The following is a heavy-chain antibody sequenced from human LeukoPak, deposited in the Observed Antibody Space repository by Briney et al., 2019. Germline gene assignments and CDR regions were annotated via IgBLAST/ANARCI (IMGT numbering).Heavy chain of an antibody. CDR1: GFTLSSYA. CDR3: ARDPSGLEPLDY. CDR2: ISYDGSNK. D-gene: IGHD1-14*01. J-gene: IGHJ4*02. Sequence: GGSLRLSCAASGFTLSSYAMPWVRQAPGKGLEWVAVISYDGSNKYYADSVKGRFTISGDNSKNTLYLQMNSLRAEDTAVYYCARDPSGLEPLDYWGQGTLVTVSS. V-gene: IGHV3-30-3*01.